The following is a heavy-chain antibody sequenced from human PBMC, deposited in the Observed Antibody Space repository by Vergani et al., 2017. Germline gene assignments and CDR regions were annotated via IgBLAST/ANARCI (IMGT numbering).Heavy chain of an antibody. V-gene: IGHV3-9*01. D-gene: IGHD6-19*01. CDR3: AKDGYGGGWMEV. CDR1: GFTFDDYA. CDR2: ISWNSGSI. J-gene: IGHJ6*01. Sequence: EVQLVESGGGLVQPGRSLRLSCAASGFTFDDYAMHWVRQAPGKGLEWVSGISWNSGSIGYADSVKGRFTISRDNAKNSLYLQMNSLRAEDTALYYYAKDGYGGGWMEVWGEGTTVTVSS.